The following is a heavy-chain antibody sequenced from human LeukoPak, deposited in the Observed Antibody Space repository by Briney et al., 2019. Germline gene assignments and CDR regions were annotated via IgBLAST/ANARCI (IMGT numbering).Heavy chain of an antibody. CDR3: VSFYETY. V-gene: IGHV3-74*01. D-gene: IGHD2/OR15-2a*01. J-gene: IGHJ4*02. CDR1: GFTFSNYW. Sequence: GGSLRLSCVASGFTFSNYWMHWVRQVPGKGLVWVSHINSDGSWTSYADSVKGRFTISKDNAKNTVYLQMNSLRAEDTAVYYCVSFYETYWGRGTLVTVSS. CDR2: INSDGSWT.